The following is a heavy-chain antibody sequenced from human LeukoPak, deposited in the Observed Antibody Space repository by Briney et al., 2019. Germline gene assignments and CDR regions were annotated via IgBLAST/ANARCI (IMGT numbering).Heavy chain of an antibody. J-gene: IGHJ4*02. CDR1: GFAFSTYG. D-gene: IGHD6-13*01. CDR3: AAPGYSSSWYGVY. CDR2: IRYDGGKQ. Sequence: GGSLRLSCAASGFAFSTYGMHWVRQAPGKGLEWVAFIRYDGGKQFYADSVKGRFTISRDNSKNTLYLQMNSLRAEDTAVYYCAAPGYSSSWYGVYWGQGTLVTVSS. V-gene: IGHV3-30*02.